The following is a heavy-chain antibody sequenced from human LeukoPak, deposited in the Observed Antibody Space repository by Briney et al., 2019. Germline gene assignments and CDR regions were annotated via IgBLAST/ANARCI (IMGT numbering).Heavy chain of an antibody. J-gene: IGHJ5*02. D-gene: IGHD5-18*01. CDR3: ARPGPDTAMASVSWFDP. CDR1: GYTFTGYY. V-gene: IGHV1-2*02. CDR2: INPNSGGT. Sequence: GASVKVSCKASGYTFTGYYMHWVRQAPGQGLEWMGWINPNSGGTNYAQKFQGRVTMTRDTSISTAYMELSRLRSDDTAVYYCARPGPDTAMASVSWFDPWVQGTLVTVSS.